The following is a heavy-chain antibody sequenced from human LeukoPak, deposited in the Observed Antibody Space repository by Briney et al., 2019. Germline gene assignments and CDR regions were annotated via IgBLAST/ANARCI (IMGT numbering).Heavy chain of an antibody. CDR2: VNGPGDWT. D-gene: IGHD6-25*01. V-gene: IGHV3-74*01. CDR1: GFTFSSHW. J-gene: IGHJ3*01. CDR3: AREVFEGQRQSDAFDV. Sequence: GGSLRLSCAASGFTFSSHWMHWVRQAPGEGLVWVSRVNGPGDWTHYADSVRGRFIISRDNAKNTISLQMNNLRAEDTAVYFCAREVFEGQRQSDAFDVRGQGTMVTVSS.